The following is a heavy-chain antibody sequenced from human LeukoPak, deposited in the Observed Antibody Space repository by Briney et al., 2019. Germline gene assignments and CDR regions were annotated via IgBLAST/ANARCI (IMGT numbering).Heavy chain of an antibody. Sequence: GGSLRLSCAASRFTFSSYGMHWVRQAPGKGLEWVAVISYDGKNKYYADSVKGRFAISRDTSKNTLYLQMNSLRADDTAVYYCARDFSNRFDPWGQGTLVTVSS. CDR1: RFTFSSYG. J-gene: IGHJ5*02. CDR3: ARDFSNRFDP. V-gene: IGHV3-30*03. CDR2: ISYDGKNK.